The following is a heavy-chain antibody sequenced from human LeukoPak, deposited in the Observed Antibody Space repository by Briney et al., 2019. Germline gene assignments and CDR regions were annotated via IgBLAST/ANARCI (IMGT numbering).Heavy chain of an antibody. V-gene: IGHV3-53*01. Sequence: GGSLRLSCAASGFTFSSYAMSWVRQAPGKGLEWVSVTYTGGNSYYAGSVQGRFIISRDISKNTLYLQMNNLRAEDSALYYCARGGRGSAAVVAPRSFDIWGQGTVVTVSS. J-gene: IGHJ3*02. D-gene: IGHD3-22*01. CDR3: ARGGRGSAAVVAPRSFDI. CDR1: GFTFSSYA. CDR2: TYTGGNS.